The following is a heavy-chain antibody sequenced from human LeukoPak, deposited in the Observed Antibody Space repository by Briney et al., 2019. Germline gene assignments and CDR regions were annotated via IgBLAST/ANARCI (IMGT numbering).Heavy chain of an antibody. J-gene: IGHJ4*02. CDR3: ARLRNRYDSSGYYPFDS. CDR1: GGSISGYY. V-gene: IGHV4-59*08. D-gene: IGHD3-22*01. Sequence: ETLSLTCTVSGGSISGYYWRWIRQPPGKALEWIGYIYYSGGTNYNPSLKSRVTISVDTSKDQFSLKLSSVTAADTAVYYCARLRNRYDSSGYYPFDSWGQGTLVTVSS. CDR2: IYYSGGT.